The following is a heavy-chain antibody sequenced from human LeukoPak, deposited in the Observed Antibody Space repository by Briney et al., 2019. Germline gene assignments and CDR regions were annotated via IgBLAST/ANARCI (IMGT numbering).Heavy chain of an antibody. Sequence: PGGSLRLSCAASGFTFDDYAMHWVRQAPGKGLEWVSGISWNSGSIGYADSVKGRFTISRDNAKNSLYLQMNSLRAEDVALYYCATSEQNNYSGSGSFDYWGKGTLVTVSS. V-gene: IGHV3-9*03. CDR2: ISWNSGSI. J-gene: IGHJ4*02. CDR1: GFTFDDYA. CDR3: ATSEQNNYSGSGSFDY. D-gene: IGHD3-10*01.